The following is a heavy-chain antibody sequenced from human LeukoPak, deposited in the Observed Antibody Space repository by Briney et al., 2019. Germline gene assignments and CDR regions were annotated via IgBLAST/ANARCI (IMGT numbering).Heavy chain of an antibody. CDR1: DGSISSYY. V-gene: IGHV4-59*01. CDR3: ARGMDAAMAPGDYYYGMDV. Sequence: KPSETLSLTCIVSDGSISSYYWSWIRQPPGKGLEWIGYIYYNGSTNYNPSLKSRVTISVDTSKNQFSLKLSSVTAADTAVYYCARGMDAAMAPGDYYYGMDVWGQGTTVTVSS. CDR2: IYYNGST. J-gene: IGHJ6*02. D-gene: IGHD5-18*01.